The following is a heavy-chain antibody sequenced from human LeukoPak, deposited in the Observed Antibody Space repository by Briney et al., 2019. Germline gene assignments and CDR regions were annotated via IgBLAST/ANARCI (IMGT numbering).Heavy chain of an antibody. CDR2: IYYSGST. CDR3: ARRGPVTTPYYYYYMDV. D-gene: IGHD4-17*01. CDR1: GGSISSYY. J-gene: IGHJ6*03. Sequence: SETLSLTCTVSGGSISSYYWSWIRQPPGKGMEWIGYIYYSGSTNYNPSLKSRVTISVDTSKNQFSLKLSSVTAADTAVYYCARRGPVTTPYYYYYMDVWGKGTTVTVSS. V-gene: IGHV4-59*08.